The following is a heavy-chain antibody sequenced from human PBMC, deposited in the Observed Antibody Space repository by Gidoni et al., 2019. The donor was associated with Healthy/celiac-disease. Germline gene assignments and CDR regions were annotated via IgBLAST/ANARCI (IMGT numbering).Heavy chain of an antibody. CDR2: INHSGST. V-gene: IGHV4-34*01. D-gene: IGHD2-15*01. Sequence: QVQLQQWGAGLLQPSETLSLTCAVYGGSFSGYYWSWIRPPPGKGLEWIGEINHSGSTNYNPSLKSRVTISVDTSKNQFSLKLSSVTAADTAVYYCARSCSGGSCYSGSDYWGQGTLVTVSS. CDR1: GGSFSGYY. J-gene: IGHJ4*02. CDR3: ARSCSGGSCYSGSDY.